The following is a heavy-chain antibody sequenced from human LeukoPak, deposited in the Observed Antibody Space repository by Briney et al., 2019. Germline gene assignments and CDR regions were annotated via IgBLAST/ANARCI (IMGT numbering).Heavy chain of an antibody. CDR3: ARRALPGREAAGLDL. CDR2: LSQVELNK. Sequence: GRSLRLSCAASGFTFSSHAMHWVPQVPGKGLEGVAVLSQVELNKYYTDSVKGRFTISRDNSRNTLYLQINSLRAEDTAVYYCARRALPGREAAGLDLWGQGTMVSVSS. V-gene: IGHV3-30-3*01. J-gene: IGHJ3*01. D-gene: IGHD1-1*01. CDR1: GFTFSSHA.